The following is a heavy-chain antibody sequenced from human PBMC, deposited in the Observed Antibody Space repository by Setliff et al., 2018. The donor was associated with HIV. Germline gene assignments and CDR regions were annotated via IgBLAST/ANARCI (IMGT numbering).Heavy chain of an antibody. D-gene: IGHD4-4*01. CDR3: ARVVYTYYYMDV. V-gene: IGHV4-30-4*08. Sequence: SETLSLTCTVAGASISRGNYYWTWIRQRPGKGLEWIAFIYYSWSTYYSPPLKSRLMISVDTSKNRFSLNMTSVTAADTAVYFCARVVYTYYYMDVWGKGTTVTVSS. J-gene: IGHJ6*03. CDR2: IYYSWST. CDR1: GASISRGNYY.